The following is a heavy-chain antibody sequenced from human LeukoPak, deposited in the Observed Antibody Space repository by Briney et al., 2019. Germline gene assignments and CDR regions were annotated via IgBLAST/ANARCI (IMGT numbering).Heavy chain of an antibody. J-gene: IGHJ4*02. CDR2: IYYSGST. V-gene: IGHV4-39*07. D-gene: IGHD3-10*01. CDR3: ARAHYYGSGNIDY. Sequence: SETLSLTCTVSGGSISSSSYYWGWIRQPPGKGLEWIGSIYYSGSTYYNPSLKSRVTISVDTSKNQFSLKLSSVTAADTAVYYCARAHYYGSGNIDYWGQGTLVTVSS. CDR1: GGSISSSSYY.